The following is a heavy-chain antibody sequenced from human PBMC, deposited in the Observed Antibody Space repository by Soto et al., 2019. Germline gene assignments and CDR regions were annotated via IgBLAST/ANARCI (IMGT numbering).Heavy chain of an antibody. CDR3: ARGRKGFSSSCYVD. CDR1: GGPFSGCY. D-gene: IGHD6-13*01. J-gene: IGHJ4*02. Sequence: SETLSLTCAVYGGPFSGCYWTWIRQPPGKGLEWIGEINDSGGTDYNPSLKSRVTISLDTSKNQLSLKLSSVTAADTAVYYCARGRKGFSSSCYVDWGQGTLVTVSS. CDR2: INDSGGT. V-gene: IGHV4-34*01.